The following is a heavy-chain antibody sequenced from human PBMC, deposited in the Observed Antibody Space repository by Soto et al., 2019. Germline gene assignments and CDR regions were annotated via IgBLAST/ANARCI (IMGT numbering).Heavy chain of an antibody. D-gene: IGHD5-12*01. Sequence: QVQLVQSGAEVKKPGASVKVSCKASGYTFTGYYMHWVRQAPGQGLEWMGWINPNSGGTNYEQKIQGRVTMTRDTXXXXXXMELSRLRSDDTAVYYCASRSRGYSGYDWAPLDYWGQGTLVTVSS. CDR2: INPNSGGT. J-gene: IGHJ4*02. CDR1: GYTFTGYY. V-gene: IGHV1-2*02. CDR3: ASRSRGYSGYDWAPLDY.